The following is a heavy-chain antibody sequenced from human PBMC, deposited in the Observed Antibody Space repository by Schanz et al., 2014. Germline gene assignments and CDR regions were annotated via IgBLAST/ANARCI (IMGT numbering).Heavy chain of an antibody. CDR3: ATSGLVSHSFDAFDI. Sequence: QVQLVESGGGVAQPGGSLRLSCAASGFSFSGYGMHWVRQAPGKGLEWVAYIRFDASAKYYGDSVEGRFTISRDNAENLLYLQMSSLRDEDTAVYYCATSGLVSHSFDAFDIWGQGTMVTVSS. J-gene: IGHJ3*02. V-gene: IGHV3-30*02. CDR1: GFSFSGYG. CDR2: IRFDASAK. D-gene: IGHD3-9*01.